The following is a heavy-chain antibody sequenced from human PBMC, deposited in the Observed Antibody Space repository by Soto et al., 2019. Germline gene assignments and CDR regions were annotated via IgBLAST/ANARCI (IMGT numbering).Heavy chain of an antibody. CDR1: GFTFSSYA. V-gene: IGHV3-64D*08. J-gene: IGHJ3*02. Sequence: GALRLSCSASGFTFSSYAMHWVRQAPGKGLEYVSAISSNGGSTYYADSVKGRFTISRDNSKNTLYLQMSSLRAEDTAVYYCVKIRRQTIFGVVISPPNAFDIWGQGTMVTVS. D-gene: IGHD3-3*01. CDR2: ISSNGGST. CDR3: VKIRRQTIFGVVISPPNAFDI.